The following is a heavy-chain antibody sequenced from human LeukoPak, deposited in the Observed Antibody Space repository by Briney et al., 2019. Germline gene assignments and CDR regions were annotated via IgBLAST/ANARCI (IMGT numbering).Heavy chain of an antibody. J-gene: IGHJ4*02. Sequence: PGGSLRLSCAASGFTFSSYGMHWVRQAPGKGLEWVAVISYDGSNKYYADSVKGRFTISRDNSKNTLYLQMNSLRAEDTAVYYCAKDRGLDILTGYYIVSCFDYWGQGTLVTVSS. V-gene: IGHV3-30*18. D-gene: IGHD3-9*01. CDR2: ISYDGSNK. CDR1: GFTFSSYG. CDR3: AKDRGLDILTGYYIVSCFDY.